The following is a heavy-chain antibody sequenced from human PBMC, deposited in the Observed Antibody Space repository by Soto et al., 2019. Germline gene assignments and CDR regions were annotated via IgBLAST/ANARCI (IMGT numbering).Heavy chain of an antibody. D-gene: IGHD6-19*01. V-gene: IGHV3-33*06. CDR2: IWYDGSNK. J-gene: IGHJ4*02. CDR1: GFTFSSYG. CDR3: AKDSHVGSGWQLTADY. Sequence: GGSLRLSCAASGFTFSSYGMHWVRQAPGKGLEWVAVIWYDGSNKYYAESVKGRFTISRDNSKNTLYLQMNSLRAEDTAVYYCAKDSHVGSGWQLTADYWGQGTLVTVSS.